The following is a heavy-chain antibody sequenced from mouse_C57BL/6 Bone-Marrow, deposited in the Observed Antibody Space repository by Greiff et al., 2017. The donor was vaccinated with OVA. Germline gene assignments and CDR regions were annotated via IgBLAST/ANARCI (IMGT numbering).Heavy chain of an antibody. Sequence: EVQVVESGGGLVQPKGSLKLSCAASGFSFNTYAMNWVRQAPGKGLEWVARIRSKSNNYATYYADSVKDRFTISRDDSESMLYLQMNNLKTEDTAMYYCVRHRRLLLTSYFDYWGKAPLSQSPQ. CDR3: VRHRRLLLTSYFDY. CDR1: GFSFNTYA. D-gene: IGHD2-3*01. CDR2: IRSKSNNYAT. V-gene: IGHV10-1*01. J-gene: IGHJ2*01.